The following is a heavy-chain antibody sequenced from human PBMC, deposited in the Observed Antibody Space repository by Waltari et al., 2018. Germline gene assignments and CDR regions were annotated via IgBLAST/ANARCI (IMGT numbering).Heavy chain of an antibody. D-gene: IGHD6-13*01. CDR3: ARLAAAGPASYYYYGMDV. J-gene: IGHJ6*02. V-gene: IGHV4-34*01. CDR1: GGSFSGYY. CDR2: INHSGST. Sequence: QVQLQQWGAGLLKPSETLSLTCAVYGGSFSGYYWSWIRQHPGKGLEWIGEINHSGSTNYNPSLKSRVTISVDTSKTQFSLKLSSVTAADTAVYYCARLAAAGPASYYYYGMDVWGQGTTVTVSS.